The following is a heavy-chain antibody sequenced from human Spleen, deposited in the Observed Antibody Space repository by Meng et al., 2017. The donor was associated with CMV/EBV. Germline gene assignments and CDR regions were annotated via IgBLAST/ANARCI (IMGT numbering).Heavy chain of an antibody. Sequence: GGSLRLSCAASGFTFSSYGMHWVRQAPGRGLEWVAVIWYDGSNQYYTDSVKGRFTISRDNSKNTLYLQMDSLRAEDTAVYYCAAIGGEQQLVEDYWGQGTLVTVSS. V-gene: IGHV3-33*01. CDR3: AAIGGEQQLVEDY. J-gene: IGHJ4*02. CDR2: IWYDGSNQ. D-gene: IGHD6-13*01. CDR1: GFTFSSYG.